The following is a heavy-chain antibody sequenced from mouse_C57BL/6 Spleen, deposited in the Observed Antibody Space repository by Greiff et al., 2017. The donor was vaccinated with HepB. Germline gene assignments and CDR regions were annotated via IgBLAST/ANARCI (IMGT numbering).Heavy chain of an antibody. CDR2: INPSSGYT. CDR3: ARTGGSSYGYFDV. V-gene: IGHV1-7*01. J-gene: IGHJ1*03. Sequence: QVHVKQSGAELAKPGASVKLSCKASGYTFTSYWMHWVKQRPGQGLEWIGYINPSSGYTKYNQKFKDKATLTSDKSSSTAYMQLSSLTYEYSAVYYCARTGGSSYGYFDVWGTGTTVTVSS. D-gene: IGHD1-1*01. CDR1: GYTFTSYW.